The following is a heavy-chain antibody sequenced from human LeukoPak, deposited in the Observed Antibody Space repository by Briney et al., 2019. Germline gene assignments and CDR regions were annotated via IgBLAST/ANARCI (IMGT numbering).Heavy chain of an antibody. D-gene: IGHD6-19*01. CDR1: GFTFSSYA. Sequence: PGASLRLSCAASGFTFSSYAMSWVRQAPGKGLEWVSVISGSGGSTEYADTVKGRFTISRDNSKNTLYLQMNSLRAEDTAVYYCAKGSGWYVWGQGTLVTVSS. J-gene: IGHJ4*02. V-gene: IGHV3-23*01. CDR3: AKGSGWYV. CDR2: ISGSGGST.